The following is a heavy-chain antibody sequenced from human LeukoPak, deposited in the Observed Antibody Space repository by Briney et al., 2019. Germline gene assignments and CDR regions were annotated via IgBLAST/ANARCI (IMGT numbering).Heavy chain of an antibody. V-gene: IGHV1-8*01. CDR2: MNPNWGYT. Sequence: GASVKVSCKASGYTFTSLDINWVRQAPGQGLEWMGWMNPNWGYTGCAQKFQARVTMTRDTSIDTAYMELSSLRSDDTAVYYCARGITQGFDHWGQGTLVTVSS. CDR3: ARGITQGFDH. J-gene: IGHJ4*02. CDR1: GYTFTSLD. D-gene: IGHD1-20*01.